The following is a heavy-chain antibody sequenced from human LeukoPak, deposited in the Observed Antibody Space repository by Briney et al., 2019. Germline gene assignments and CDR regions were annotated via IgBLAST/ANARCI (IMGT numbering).Heavy chain of an antibody. D-gene: IGHD1-26*01. CDR3: AKGLSGDLLSDFDS. V-gene: IGHV3-23*01. CDR2: ISGSGGST. J-gene: IGHJ4*02. CDR1: GFTFTNYA. Sequence: GGSLRLSCAASGFTFTNYAMNWVRHTPEMGLEWVSSISGSGGSTYYADSVKGRFTISRDTFTNTLHLRMNSLGADDTAIYYCAKGLSGDLLSDFDSWGQGTLVAVSS.